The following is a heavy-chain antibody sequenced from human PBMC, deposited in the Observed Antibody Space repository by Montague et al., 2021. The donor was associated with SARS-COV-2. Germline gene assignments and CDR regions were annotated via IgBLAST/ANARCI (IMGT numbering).Heavy chain of an antibody. J-gene: IGHJ4*02. CDR3: ARGGLGNRGFDY. Sequence: SETLSLTCVVSDVSLSTSTWWSWVRQSPRKGLEWVGEIYLSGFTXYNRPVKSRVSISLDDSRSQFSLRLPSVTAADTAEYFCARGGLGNRGFDYWGQGTLVTVSS. CDR1: DVSLSTSTW. CDR2: IYLSGFT. V-gene: IGHV4-4*02. D-gene: IGHD3/OR15-3a*01.